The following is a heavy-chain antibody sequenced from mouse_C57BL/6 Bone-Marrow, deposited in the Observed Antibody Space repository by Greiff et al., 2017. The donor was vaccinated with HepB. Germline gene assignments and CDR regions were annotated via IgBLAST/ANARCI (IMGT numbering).Heavy chain of an antibody. CDR2: IYPGSGST. Sequence: QVQLQQPGAELVKPGASVKMSCKASGYTFTSYWITWVKQRPGQGLEWIGDIYPGSGSTNYNEKFKSKATLTVDTSSITAYMQLSSLTSEDSAVYYCARSDGYYPYFDYWGQGTTLTVSS. V-gene: IGHV1-55*01. CDR3: ARSDGYYPYFDY. D-gene: IGHD2-3*01. J-gene: IGHJ2*01. CDR1: GYTFTSYW.